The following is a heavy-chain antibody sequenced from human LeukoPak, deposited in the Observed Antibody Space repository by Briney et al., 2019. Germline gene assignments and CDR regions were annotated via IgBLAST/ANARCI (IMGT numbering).Heavy chain of an antibody. CDR1: GYTFTGYY. Sequence: ASVKVPCKASGYTFTGYYMHWVRQAPGQGLEWMGWINPNSGGTNYAQKFQGRVTMTRDTSISTAYMELSRLRSDDTAVYYCARDIQFMATAGSDYWGQGTLVTVSS. CDR2: INPNSGGT. J-gene: IGHJ4*02. V-gene: IGHV1-2*02. CDR3: ARDIQFMATAGSDY. D-gene: IGHD6-13*01.